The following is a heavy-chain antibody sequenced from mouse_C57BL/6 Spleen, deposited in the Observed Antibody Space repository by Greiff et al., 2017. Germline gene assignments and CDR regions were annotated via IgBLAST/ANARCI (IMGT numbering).Heavy chain of an antibody. D-gene: IGHD1-1*01. CDR1: GFNIKDYY. CDR2: LDPEDGET. Sequence: VQLKESGAELVKPGASVTLSCTASGFNIKDYYMHWVKQRPEQGLEWIGRLDPEDGETKYAPKFQGKATITADTSSNTAYLQLSSLTSEDTAVYYCARSNYSREYVDDWGQGTTLTVSS. CDR3: ARSNYSREYVDD. J-gene: IGHJ2*01. V-gene: IGHV14-2*01.